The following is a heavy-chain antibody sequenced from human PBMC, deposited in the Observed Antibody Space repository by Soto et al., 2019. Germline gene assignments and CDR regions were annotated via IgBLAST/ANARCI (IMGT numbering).Heavy chain of an antibody. J-gene: IGHJ3*02. V-gene: IGHV3-48*01. CDR2: ISSSSGTI. CDR3: ASGTSEDTFDI. CDR1: GFTFSSYS. Sequence: EVQLVESGGGLVQPGGSLRLSCAASGFTFSSYSMNWVRQAPGKGPEWVSYISSSSGTIYYGDSVKGRFTISRDNPKNSLYLQMNSLRAEDTAVYYCASGTSEDTFDIWGQGTMVTVSS. D-gene: IGHD6-13*01.